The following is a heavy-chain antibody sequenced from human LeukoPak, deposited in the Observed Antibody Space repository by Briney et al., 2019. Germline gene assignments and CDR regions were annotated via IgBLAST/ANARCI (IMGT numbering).Heavy chain of an antibody. J-gene: IGHJ3*02. D-gene: IGHD3-22*01. CDR3: ARDRDPEYYYDSSGYYRDAFDI. Sequence: GAAVKVSCKASGYTFTSYVISWVRQAPGQGLGWMGWISAYNGNTNYAQKLRGIDTIPTETSTSTVYMNLRTLRPDNTAVYYCARDRDPEYYYDSSGYYRDAFDIWGQGTMVTVSS. CDR1: GYTFTSYV. V-gene: IGHV1-18*01. CDR2: ISAYNGNT.